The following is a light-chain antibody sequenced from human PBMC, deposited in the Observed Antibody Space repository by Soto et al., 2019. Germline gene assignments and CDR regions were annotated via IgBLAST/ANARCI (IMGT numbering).Light chain of an antibody. CDR1: QGVTTN. Sequence: EIVMTQSPATLSVSPGERATLSCRAGQGVTTNFAWYQQKSGQSPRLLIYDVSIRATGVPARFSGTGSETDFTHTISGLQSEDSAVYFCQQYNNWPFSFGQGTRLEI. CDR3: QQYNNWPFS. CDR2: DVS. J-gene: IGKJ5*01. V-gene: IGKV3-15*01.